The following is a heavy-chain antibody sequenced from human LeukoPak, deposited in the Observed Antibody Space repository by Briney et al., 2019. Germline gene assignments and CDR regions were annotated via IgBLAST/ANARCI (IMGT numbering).Heavy chain of an antibody. J-gene: IGHJ3*02. V-gene: IGHV3-66*01. Sequence: GGSLRLSCAASGFTVSSNYMSWVRQAPGKGLEWVAVIYSGGSTYYADYVKGRFTISRDNSKNSLYLQMNSLRAEDTAVYYCAREGYSYGYDAFDIWGQGAMVTVSS. CDR3: AREGYSYGYDAFDI. D-gene: IGHD5-18*01. CDR1: GFTVSSNY. CDR2: IYSGGST.